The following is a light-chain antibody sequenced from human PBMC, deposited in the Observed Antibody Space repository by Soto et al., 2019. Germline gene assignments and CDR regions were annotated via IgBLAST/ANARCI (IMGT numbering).Light chain of an antibody. CDR1: QSVSNN. V-gene: IGKV3D-15*01. Sequence: EIVLTQSPGTLSLSPGERATLSCRASQSVSNNYLAWYQQKPGQAPRLLIYGASNRATGIPDRFSGSGSETEFALVITSLQSEDFAVYFCHQYNQWPRTFGQGTKVDIK. J-gene: IGKJ1*01. CDR3: HQYNQWPRT. CDR2: GAS.